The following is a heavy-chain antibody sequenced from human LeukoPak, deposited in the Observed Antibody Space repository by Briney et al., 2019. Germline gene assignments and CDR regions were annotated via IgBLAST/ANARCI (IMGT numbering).Heavy chain of an antibody. CDR2: ISSGASAI. CDR3: ARENEYSSSSFDY. D-gene: IGHD6-6*01. J-gene: IGHJ4*02. Sequence: GGSLRLSCAASGFTFSGYDMNWVRQAPGKGLEWVSYISSGASAIYYADSVEGRFTISRDNAQNSLYLQMNSLRAEDTAVYYCARENEYSSSSFDYWGQGTLVTASS. CDR1: GFTFSGYD. V-gene: IGHV3-48*03.